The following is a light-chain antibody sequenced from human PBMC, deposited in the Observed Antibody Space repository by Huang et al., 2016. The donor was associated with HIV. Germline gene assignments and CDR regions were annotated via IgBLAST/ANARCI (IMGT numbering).Light chain of an antibody. CDR2: GPS. V-gene: IGKV3-15*01. J-gene: IGKJ1*01. Sequence: ETVMTQSPATLSVSPGERATLSCRASQSVNSNLAWYQQQPGQAPRLLIFGPSTRATGIPARFSGSKSGSEFTLTITSLQSEDFAVYYCQQYNNWPPWTFGQGTKVEIK. CDR1: QSVNSN. CDR3: QQYNNWPPWT.